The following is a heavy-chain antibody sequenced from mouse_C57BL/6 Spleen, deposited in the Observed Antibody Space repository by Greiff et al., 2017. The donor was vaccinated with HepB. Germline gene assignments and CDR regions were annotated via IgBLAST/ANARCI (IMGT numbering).Heavy chain of an antibody. CDR3: TRATTVVATGGYFDY. CDR2: IDPETGGT. J-gene: IGHJ2*01. Sequence: QVQLQQSGAELVRPGASVTLSCKASGYTFTDYEMHWVKQTPVHGLEWIGAIDPETGGTAYNQKFKGKAILTADKSSSTAYMELRSLTSEDSAVYYCTRATTVVATGGYFDYWGQGTTLTVSS. CDR1: GYTFTDYE. V-gene: IGHV1-15*01. D-gene: IGHD1-1*01.